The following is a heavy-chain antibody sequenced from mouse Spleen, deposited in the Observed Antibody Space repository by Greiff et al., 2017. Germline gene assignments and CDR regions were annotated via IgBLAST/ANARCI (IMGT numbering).Heavy chain of an antibody. CDR2: IDPYYGGT. CDR3: ARNQNYYGSSYMAMDY. V-gene: IGHV1-39*01. CDR1: GYSFTGYN. D-gene: IGHD1-1*01. Sequence: EVKLMESGPELEKPGASVKISCKASGYSFTGYNMNWVKQSNGKSLEWIGNIDPYYGGTSYNQKFKGKATLTVDKSSSTAYMQLKSLTSEDSAVYYCARNQNYYGSSYMAMDYWGQGTSVTVSS. J-gene: IGHJ4*01.